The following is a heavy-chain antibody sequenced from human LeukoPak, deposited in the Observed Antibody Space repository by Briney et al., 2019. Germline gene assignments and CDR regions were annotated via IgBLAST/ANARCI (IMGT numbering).Heavy chain of an antibody. CDR1: GGSISSYY. V-gene: IGHV4-59*01. J-gene: IGHJ5*02. CDR2: IYYSGST. D-gene: IGHD3-10*01. Sequence: SETLSLTCTVSGGSISSYYWSWIRQPPGKGLEGIGYIYYSGSTNYNPSLKSRVTISVVTSKNQFSLKLSSVTAADTAVYYCARWRAYYYGSGSYYNVAYWFDPWGQGTLVTVSS. CDR3: ARWRAYYYGSGSYYNVAYWFDP.